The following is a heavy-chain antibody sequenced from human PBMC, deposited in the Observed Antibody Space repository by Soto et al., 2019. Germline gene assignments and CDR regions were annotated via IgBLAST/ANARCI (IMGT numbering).Heavy chain of an antibody. CDR1: GFTFSNYW. Sequence: EVQLVESGGGLVQPGGSLRLSCAASGFTFSNYWMHWVRQVPGKGLVWVSRINGDGRNTDYADSVKGRFTISRDNARNTLYLEMNSLRAEDTAVYYCTRGLVPAVKTFDPWGQGTLVTVS. CDR3: TRGLVPAVKTFDP. J-gene: IGHJ5*02. CDR2: INGDGRNT. D-gene: IGHD2-2*01. V-gene: IGHV3-74*01.